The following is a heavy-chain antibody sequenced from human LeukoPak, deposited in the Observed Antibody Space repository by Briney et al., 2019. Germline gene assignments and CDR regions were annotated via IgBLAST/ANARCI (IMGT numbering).Heavy chain of an antibody. CDR3: AGEDRGVAFDI. V-gene: IGHV3-48*03. CDR1: RLTFSSYE. D-gene: IGHD2-8*01. CDR2: ISGRGIK. J-gene: IGHJ3*02. Sequence: GGSLTLSCSASRLTFSSYEMNWVRQAAGKGLDWVAYISGRGIKYYEDSGKGGFTISRDNAKNQLYLQMNSRRVEDTAVCYLAGEDRGVAFDIWGQGTTVTV.